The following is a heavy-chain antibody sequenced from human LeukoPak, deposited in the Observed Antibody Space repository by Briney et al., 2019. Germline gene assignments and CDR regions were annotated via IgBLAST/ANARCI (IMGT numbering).Heavy chain of an antibody. Sequence: GGSLRLSRAASGFTFSSYSMNWVRQAPGKGLEWVSSISSSSSYIFYADSVKGRFTISRDNAKNSLYLQMNSLRAEDTAVYYCARESIIPGYSSKIDPWGPGTLVTVSS. D-gene: IGHD6-13*01. CDR3: ARESIIPGYSSKIDP. CDR1: GFTFSSYS. J-gene: IGHJ5*02. CDR2: ISSSSSYI. V-gene: IGHV3-21*01.